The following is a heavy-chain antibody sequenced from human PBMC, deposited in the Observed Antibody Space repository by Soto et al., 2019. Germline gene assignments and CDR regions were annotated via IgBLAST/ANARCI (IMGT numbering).Heavy chain of an antibody. Sequence: SETLSLTCAVYGGSFSGYYWSWIRQPPGKGLEWIGEINHSGSTNYNPSLKSRVTISVDTSKNQFSLKLSSVTAADTAVYYCARRKDTSALFYHYSYMDVGGKGTTVTVSS. J-gene: IGHJ6*03. D-gene: IGHD2-2*01. CDR2: INHSGST. V-gene: IGHV4-34*01. CDR1: GGSFSGYY. CDR3: ARRKDTSALFYHYSYMDV.